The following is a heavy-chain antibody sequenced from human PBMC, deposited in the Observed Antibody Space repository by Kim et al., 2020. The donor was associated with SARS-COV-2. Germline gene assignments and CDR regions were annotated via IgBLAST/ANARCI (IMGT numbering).Heavy chain of an antibody. CDR1: GGTFSSYA. J-gene: IGHJ6*02. V-gene: IGHV1-69*01. Sequence: SVKVSCKASGGTFSSYAISWVRQAPGQGLEWMGGIIPIFGTANYAQKFQGRVTITADESTSTAYMELSSLRSEDTAVYYCARATTVTTIGWRSIYGMDVWGQGTTVTVSS. CDR2: IIPIFGTA. CDR3: ARATTVTTIGWRSIYGMDV. D-gene: IGHD4-17*01.